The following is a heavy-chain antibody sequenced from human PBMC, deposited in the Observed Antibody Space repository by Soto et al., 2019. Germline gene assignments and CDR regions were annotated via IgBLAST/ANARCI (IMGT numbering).Heavy chain of an antibody. Sequence: QVQLVESGGGVVQPGRSLRLSCAASGFTFSTYSMHWVRQAPGKGLGWVAVISSDGRLKYYADSVKGRFTISRDNSKNTLYLQMDSLGTEDTAVYYCAIEILPGHINVWKTVDYWGQGTLVTVSS. V-gene: IGHV3-30*04. CDR1: GFTFSTYS. J-gene: IGHJ4*02. CDR2: ISSDGRLK. D-gene: IGHD1-1*01. CDR3: AIEILPGHINVWKTVDY.